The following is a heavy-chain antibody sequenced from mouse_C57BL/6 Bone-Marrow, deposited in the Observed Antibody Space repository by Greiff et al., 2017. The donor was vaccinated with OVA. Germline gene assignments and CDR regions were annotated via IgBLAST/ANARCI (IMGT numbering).Heavy chain of an antibody. J-gene: IGHJ2*01. D-gene: IGHD2-1*01. CDR2: IDSSDSYS. CDR3: AREGIYYGNYGNYFDY. Sequence: VQLLQSGAEFVKPGASVQLSCMASGFTFTSYWMQWVNQRPGQGLEWIGEIDSSDSYSTSHQKFYGKATLTVDTSSSTAYMQRSSLTSEDSAVYYCAREGIYYGNYGNYFDYWGQGTTLTVSS. CDR1: GFTFTSYW. V-gene: IGHV1-50*01.